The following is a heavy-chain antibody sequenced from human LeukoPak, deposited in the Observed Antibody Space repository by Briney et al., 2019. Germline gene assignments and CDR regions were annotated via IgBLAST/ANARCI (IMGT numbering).Heavy chain of an antibody. J-gene: IGHJ4*02. D-gene: IGHD3-10*01. Sequence: ASVKVSCKASRYTFTVYYMHWVRQAPGQGLEWMGRINPNSGGTNYAQKFQGRVTMTRDTSISTAYMALSRLRSDDTAVYYCASHLWFGELSGGVQKYIDYWGQGTLVTVSS. CDR2: INPNSGGT. CDR1: RYTFTVYY. CDR3: ASHLWFGELSGGVQKYIDY. V-gene: IGHV1-2*06.